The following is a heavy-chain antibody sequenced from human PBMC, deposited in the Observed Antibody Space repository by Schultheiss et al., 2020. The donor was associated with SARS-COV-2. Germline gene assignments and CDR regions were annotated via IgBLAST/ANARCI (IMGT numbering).Heavy chain of an antibody. CDR2: ISWNSGSI. CDR3: ARSSGYYGSVEDDAFDI. CDR1: GFTFSSYG. V-gene: IGHV3-9*01. Sequence: GGSLRLSCAASGFTFSSYGMHWVRQAPGKGLEWVSGISWNSGSIGYADSVKGRFTISRDNAKNSLYLQMNSLRAEDTALYYCARSSGYYGSVEDDAFDIWGQGTMVTVSS. J-gene: IGHJ3*02. D-gene: IGHD3-22*01.